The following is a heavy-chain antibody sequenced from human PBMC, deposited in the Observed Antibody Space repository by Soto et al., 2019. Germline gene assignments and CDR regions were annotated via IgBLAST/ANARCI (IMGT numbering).Heavy chain of an antibody. CDR3: ARGAAVATYFDY. J-gene: IGHJ4*02. CDR2: INHSGST. CDR1: GGSFSGYY. Sequence: SETLSLTCAVYGGSFSGYYWSWIRQPPGKGLEWIGEINHSGSTNYNPSLKSRVTISVDTSKNQFSLKLSSVTAADTAVYYCARGAAVATYFDYWGQGTLVTISS. V-gene: IGHV4-34*01. D-gene: IGHD6-19*01.